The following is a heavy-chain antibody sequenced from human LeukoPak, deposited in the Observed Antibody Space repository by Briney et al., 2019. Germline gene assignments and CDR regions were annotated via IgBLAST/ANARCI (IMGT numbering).Heavy chain of an antibody. Sequence: SETLSLTCALSGDSFSSGYWNWIRQPPGKGLEWIGYIYYSGTTNSNPSLESRVTVSVDTSKKYCSLKLTSVTAADTAVYFCARGDPAGLFDSWGQGHLVTVSP. D-gene: IGHD3-10*01. CDR2: IYYSGTT. V-gene: IGHV4-59*01. CDR1: GDSFSSGY. J-gene: IGHJ4*02. CDR3: ARGDPAGLFDS.